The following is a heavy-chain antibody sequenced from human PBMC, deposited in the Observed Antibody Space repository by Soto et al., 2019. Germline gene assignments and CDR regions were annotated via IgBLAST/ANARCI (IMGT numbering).Heavy chain of an antibody. V-gene: IGHV1-69*02. J-gene: IGHJ6*03. D-gene: IGHD2-21*01. Sequence: QVQLVQSGAEVKKPGSSVKVSCEASGGSFISYTFTWVRQAPGQGLEWMGRIIPIQGRANYALKLQDRVTISADRSTKTVYMELRSLRPEDTAVYYCAKSLLFVDHADMDVWCKGTTVTVSS. CDR3: AKSLLFVDHADMDV. CDR1: GGSFISYT. CDR2: IIPIQGRA.